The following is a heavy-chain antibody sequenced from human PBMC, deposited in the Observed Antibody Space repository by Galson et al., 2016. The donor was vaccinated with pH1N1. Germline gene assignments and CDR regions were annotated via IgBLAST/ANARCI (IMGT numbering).Heavy chain of an antibody. D-gene: IGHD3-22*01. CDR3: FFYYDRSGVYDH. V-gene: IGHV1-2*02. CDR2: INPNSGGT. J-gene: IGHJ5*02. Sequence: SVKVSCKASEYTFTDYYIHWVRQAPGQGPELMGWINPNSGGTSYAQKFRGRVTMTRDTSISTAYMELSRLRSDDTAVYYCFFYYDRSGVYDHWGQGALVAVSS. CDR1: EYTFTDYY.